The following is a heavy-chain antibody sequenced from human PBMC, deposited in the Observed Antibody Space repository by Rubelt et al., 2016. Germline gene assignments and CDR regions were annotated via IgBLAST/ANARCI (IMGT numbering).Heavy chain of an antibody. CDR1: GGSISSSSYY. CDR3: ARDPGGSGRYWGFDY. Sequence: QLQLQESGPGLVKPSETLSLTCTVSGGSISSSSYYWGWIRQPPGKRLAWIGSIYYSEITSSNPSSKGRVTMSGERARTQLSRRLSSVTAADTAVYYCARDPGGSGRYWGFDYWGQGALVTVSS. J-gene: IGHJ4*02. CDR2: IYYSEIT. D-gene: IGHD6-19*01. V-gene: IGHV4-39*07.